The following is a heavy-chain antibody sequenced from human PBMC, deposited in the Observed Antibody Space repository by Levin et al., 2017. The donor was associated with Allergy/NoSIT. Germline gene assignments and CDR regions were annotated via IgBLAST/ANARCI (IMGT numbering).Heavy chain of an antibody. J-gene: IGHJ2*01. V-gene: IGHV7-4-1*02. CDR2: INTNTGNP. Sequence: GESLKISCKASGYTFTSYAMNWVRQAPGQGLEWMGWINTNTGNPTYAQGFTGRFVFSLDTSVSTAYLQISSLKAEDTAVYYCARDMDTAMVTVGYFDLWGRGTLVTVSS. D-gene: IGHD5-18*01. CDR3: ARDMDTAMVTVGYFDL. CDR1: GYTFTSYA.